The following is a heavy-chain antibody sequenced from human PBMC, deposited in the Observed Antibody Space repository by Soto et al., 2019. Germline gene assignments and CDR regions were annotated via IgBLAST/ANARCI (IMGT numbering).Heavy chain of an antibody. CDR2: IRSKAYGGTT. Sequence: PGGSLRISCTASGFTFGDYAMSWFRQAPGKGLEWVGFIRSKAYGGTTEYAASVKGRFTISRDDSKSIAYLQMNSLKTEDTAVYYCTREGPLEWGYYYYYGMDVWGQGTTVTVSS. V-gene: IGHV3-49*03. J-gene: IGHJ6*02. D-gene: IGHD3-3*01. CDR3: TREGPLEWGYYYYYGMDV. CDR1: GFTFGDYA.